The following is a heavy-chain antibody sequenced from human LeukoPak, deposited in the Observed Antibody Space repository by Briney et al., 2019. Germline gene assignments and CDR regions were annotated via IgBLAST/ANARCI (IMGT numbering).Heavy chain of an antibody. CDR1: GGSFSGYY. D-gene: IGHD6-19*01. V-gene: IGHV4-34*01. J-gene: IGHJ4*02. CDR3: ARGRLQQAVAGPEGY. Sequence: PSETLSLTCAVYGGSFSGYYWSWIRQPPGKGLEWIGEINHIGSTNYNPSLKSRVTLSVDTSKSQFSLQLSSVTAADTAVYYCARGRLQQAVAGPEGYWGQGTLVTVSS. CDR2: INHIGST.